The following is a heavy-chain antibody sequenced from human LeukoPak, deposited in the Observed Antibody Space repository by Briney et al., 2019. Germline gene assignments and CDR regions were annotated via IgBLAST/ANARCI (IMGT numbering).Heavy chain of an antibody. J-gene: IGHJ4*02. CDR3: ARGRVLVGAKP. CDR1: GYTFTNNG. Sequence: ASVKVSCKASGYTFTNNGISWVRQAPGQGLEWMGWISAYNGNTNYAQKLQGAVTMTTDTSTSTAYMELRSLRSEDTAVYYCARGRVLVGAKPWGQGTLVTVSS. D-gene: IGHD1-26*01. CDR2: ISAYNGNT. V-gene: IGHV1-18*01.